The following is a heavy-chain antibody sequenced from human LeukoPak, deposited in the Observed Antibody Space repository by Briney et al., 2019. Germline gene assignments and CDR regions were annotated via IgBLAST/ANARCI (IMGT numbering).Heavy chain of an antibody. CDR1: GGSVSSGSYY. D-gene: IGHD4-17*01. Sequence: SETLSLTCKVSGGSVSSGSYYWSWIRQPPGQGLEWIGYIHNSGSTKYNASLKSRLTISVDTSKNQFSLEVTSVTAADMAVYYCARTNYGDYNWFDPWGQGTLVTVSS. J-gene: IGHJ5*02. CDR3: ARTNYGDYNWFDP. CDR2: IHNSGST. V-gene: IGHV4-61*01.